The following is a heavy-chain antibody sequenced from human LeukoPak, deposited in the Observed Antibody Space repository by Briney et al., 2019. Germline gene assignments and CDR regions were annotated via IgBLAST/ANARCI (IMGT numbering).Heavy chain of an antibody. D-gene: IGHD6-13*01. Sequence: GASVKVSCKASGYTFTSYGISWVRQAPGQGLEWMGWISAYNGNTNYAQKLQGRVTMTTDTSTSTAYMELRSLRSDDTAVYYCARIRTPVQLVPSDAFDIWGQGTMVTVSS. V-gene: IGHV1-18*01. CDR2: ISAYNGNT. J-gene: IGHJ3*02. CDR1: GYTFTSYG. CDR3: ARIRTPVQLVPSDAFDI.